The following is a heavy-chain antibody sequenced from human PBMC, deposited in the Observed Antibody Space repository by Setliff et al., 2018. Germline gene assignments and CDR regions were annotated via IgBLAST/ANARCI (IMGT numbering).Heavy chain of an antibody. CDR2: IYTSGST. J-gene: IGHJ6*02. Sequence: SETLSLTCAVYGDSFSDYYWSWIRQPPGKGLEWIGRIYTSGSTNYNPSLKSRVAISVDTSKNQFSLRLTSVTAADTAVYYCVRDRTAYSYGLDVWGQGTTVTVSS. V-gene: IGHV4-59*10. D-gene: IGHD5-18*01. CDR1: GDSFSDYY. CDR3: VRDRTAYSYGLDV.